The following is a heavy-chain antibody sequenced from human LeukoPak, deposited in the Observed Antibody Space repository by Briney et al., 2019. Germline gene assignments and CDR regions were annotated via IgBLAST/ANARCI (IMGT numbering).Heavy chain of an antibody. D-gene: IGHD6-19*01. J-gene: IGHJ4*02. CDR3: ARRKYSNDWGVDY. CDR2: SRNKANTYTT. CDR1: GFTFSDHY. V-gene: IGHV3-72*01. Sequence: PGGSLRLPCADSGFTFSDHYIEWVRQAPGKGLEWVGRSRNKANTYTTEYAASVKDRFTISRDDSKNSLFLQMNSLKTEDTAGFYRARRKYSNDWGVDYWGQGTLVTVSS.